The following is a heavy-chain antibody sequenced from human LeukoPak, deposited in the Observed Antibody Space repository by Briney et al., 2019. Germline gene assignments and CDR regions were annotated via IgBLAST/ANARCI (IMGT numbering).Heavy chain of an antibody. CDR2: INHSGST. CDR3: ARTGYSNNDDY. CDR1: GGSFSGYY. Sequence: SETLSLTCAVYGGSFSGYYWSWIRQPPGKGLEWTGEINHSGSTNYNPSLKSRVTISVDTSKNQFSLKLSSVTAADTAVYYCARTGYSNNDDYWGQGTLVTVSS. V-gene: IGHV4-34*01. J-gene: IGHJ4*02. D-gene: IGHD4-11*01.